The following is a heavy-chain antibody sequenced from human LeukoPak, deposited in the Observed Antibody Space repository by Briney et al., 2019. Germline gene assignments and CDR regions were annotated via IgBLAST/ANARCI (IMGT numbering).Heavy chain of an antibody. CDR1: STYW. CDR2: IKPDRSER. J-gene: IGHJ4*02. D-gene: IGHD2-2*01. V-gene: IGHV3-7*01. CDR3: ARVVVPAAQLSRIYFDY. Sequence: GGSLRLSCAAFSTYWMSWVRQAPGKALAWVADIKPDRSERCYVDSVKGRLTVCRANAKNSLYLQMCSLRDEETAVYCCARVVVPAAQLSRIYFDYWGQGTLVTVSS.